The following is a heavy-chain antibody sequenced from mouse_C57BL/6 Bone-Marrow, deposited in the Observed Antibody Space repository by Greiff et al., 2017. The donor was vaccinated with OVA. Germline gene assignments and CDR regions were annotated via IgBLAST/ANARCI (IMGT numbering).Heavy chain of an antibody. Sequence: QVQLQQSGAELVRPGASVTLSCKASGYTFTDYEMHWVKQTPVHGLEWIGAIDPETGGTAYNQKFKGKAILTADKSSSTAYMELRSLTSEDSAVYYCTIPYYGSSYGYFDVWGTGTTVTVSS. CDR2: IDPETGGT. CDR1: GYTFTDYE. V-gene: IGHV1-15*01. J-gene: IGHJ1*03. CDR3: TIPYYGSSYGYFDV. D-gene: IGHD1-1*01.